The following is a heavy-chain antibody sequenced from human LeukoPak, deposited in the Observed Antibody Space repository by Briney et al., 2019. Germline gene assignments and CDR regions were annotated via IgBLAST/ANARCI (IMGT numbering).Heavy chain of an antibody. D-gene: IGHD2-15*01. CDR3: VKGLVVEPATPLDY. V-gene: IGHV3-64D*09. CDR2: ISNNGGST. CDR1: GFTFSSYA. J-gene: IGHJ4*02. Sequence: PGGSLRLSCSASGFTFSSYAMHWVRQAPGKGLEYVSAISNNGGSTYYADSVKGRFTISRDNSKNTLYLQMSSLRAEDTAVFYCVKGLVVEPATPLDYWGQGTLVTVSS.